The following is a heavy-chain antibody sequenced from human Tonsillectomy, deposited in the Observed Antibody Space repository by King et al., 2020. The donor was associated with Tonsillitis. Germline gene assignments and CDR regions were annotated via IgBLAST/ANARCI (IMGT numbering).Heavy chain of an antibody. CDR1: GFTFSSYA. Sequence: VQLGESGGGLVQPGGSLRLSCAASGFTFSSYAMSWVRQAPGKGLEWVSAISGSGGSTYYADSVKGLFTISRDNSKNTLYLQMNNLRAEDTAVDYCSKHDYGDYSADEFDIWRQGTMVTVSS. D-gene: IGHD4-17*01. J-gene: IGHJ3*02. V-gene: IGHV3-23*04. CDR2: ISGSGGST. CDR3: SKHDYGDYSADEFDI.